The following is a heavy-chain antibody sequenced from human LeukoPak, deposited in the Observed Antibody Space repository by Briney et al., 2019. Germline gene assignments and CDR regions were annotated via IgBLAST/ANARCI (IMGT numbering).Heavy chain of an antibody. D-gene: IGHD4/OR15-4a*01. V-gene: IGHV4-4*02. CDR2: VNLQGST. Sequence: SETLSLTCGVSGGSITNTNYWTWVRQPPGKGLEWIGEVNLQGSTNYNPSLMGRVAIAVDTSENHISLQLTSVTAADTAVYYCAREGGASRPLDYSGQGTLVTVSS. J-gene: IGHJ4*02. CDR1: GGSITNTNY. CDR3: AREGGASRPLDY.